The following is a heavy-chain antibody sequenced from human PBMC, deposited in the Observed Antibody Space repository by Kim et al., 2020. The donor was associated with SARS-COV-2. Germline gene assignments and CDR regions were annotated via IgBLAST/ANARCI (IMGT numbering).Heavy chain of an antibody. D-gene: IGHD3-22*01. CDR1: GYTFTSYA. V-gene: IGHV7-4-1*02. CDR3: ARDKSDYYDSSGNFDY. CDR2: INTNTGNP. J-gene: IGHJ4*02. Sequence: ASVKVSCKASGYTFTSYAMNWVRQAPGQGLEWMGWINTNTGNPTYAQGFTGRFVFSLDTSVSTAYLQISSLKAEDTAVYYCARDKSDYYDSSGNFDYWGQGTLVTVSS.